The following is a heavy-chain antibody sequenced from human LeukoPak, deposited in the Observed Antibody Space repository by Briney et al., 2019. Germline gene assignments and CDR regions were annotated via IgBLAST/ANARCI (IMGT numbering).Heavy chain of an antibody. Sequence: SQTLSLTCTVSGGSISSGSYYWSWIRQPAGKGLEWIGRIYTSGSTNYNPSLKSRVTISVDTSKNQFSLKLSSVTAADTAVYYCASSPNCGGDCYTTFDCWGQGTLVTVSS. V-gene: IGHV4-61*02. CDR1: GGSISSGSYY. CDR3: ASSPNCGGDCYTTFDC. D-gene: IGHD2-21*02. CDR2: IYTSGST. J-gene: IGHJ4*02.